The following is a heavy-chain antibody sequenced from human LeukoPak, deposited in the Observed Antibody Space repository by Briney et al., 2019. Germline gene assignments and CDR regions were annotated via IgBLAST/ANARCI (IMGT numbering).Heavy chain of an antibody. CDR3: ARDQGYGSGGWSDAFYI. D-gene: IGHD6-19*01. V-gene: IGHV6-1*01. CDR1: GDSVSSNSAA. J-gene: IGHJ3*02. CDR2: TYYRSKWYN. Sequence: SQTLSLTCAISGDSVSSNSAAWNWIRQSPSRGLEWLGRTYYRSKWYNDYAVSVKSRITTNPDTSKNQFPLHLNSVAPEDTAVYYCARDQGYGSGGWSDAFYIWGQREMVTVSS.